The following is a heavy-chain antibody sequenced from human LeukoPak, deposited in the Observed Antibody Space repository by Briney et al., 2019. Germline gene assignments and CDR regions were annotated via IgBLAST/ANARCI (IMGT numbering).Heavy chain of an antibody. CDR1: GGSISSGSYY. CDR3: VRHGGGYCSGGSCYVDY. D-gene: IGHD2-15*01. CDR2: IYYSGST. J-gene: IGHJ4*02. Sequence: SETLSLTCTVSGGSISSGSYYWGWIRQPPGKGLEWIGSIYYSGSTYYNPSLKSRVTIPVDTSKNQFSLKVTSVTAADTAVYYCVRHGGGYCSGGSCYVDYWGQGTLVTVSS. V-gene: IGHV4-39*01.